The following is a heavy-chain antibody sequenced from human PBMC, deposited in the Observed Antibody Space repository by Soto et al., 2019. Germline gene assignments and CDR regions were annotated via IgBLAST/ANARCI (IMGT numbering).Heavy chain of an antibody. V-gene: IGHV3-9*01. J-gene: IGHJ4*02. Sequence: EVQLVESGGGLVQPGRSLRLSCAASGFTFVDNAMHWFRQALGKGLEWASGISWNSGSIGYADSVKGRFTISRDNAKNSLSLQMNSLRTEDKALYYGAKDLYSAAGTIGYWGQGDLVTVSS. CDR3: AKDLYSAAGTIGY. CDR2: ISWNSGSI. CDR1: GFTFVDNA. D-gene: IGHD6-13*01.